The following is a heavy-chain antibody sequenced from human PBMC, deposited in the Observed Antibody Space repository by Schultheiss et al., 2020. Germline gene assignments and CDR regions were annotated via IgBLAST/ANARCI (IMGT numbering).Heavy chain of an antibody. V-gene: IGHV4-59*01. Sequence: SETLSLICAVSGDSISSYYWSWIRQPPGKGLEWIGYIYYSGSTNYNPSLKSRVTISVDTSKNQFSLKLSSVTAADTAVYYCAREFGYSYGQDYYYYYGMDVWGQGTTVTVSS. CDR1: GDSISSYY. CDR2: IYYSGST. D-gene: IGHD5-18*01. CDR3: AREFGYSYGQDYYYYYGMDV. J-gene: IGHJ6*02.